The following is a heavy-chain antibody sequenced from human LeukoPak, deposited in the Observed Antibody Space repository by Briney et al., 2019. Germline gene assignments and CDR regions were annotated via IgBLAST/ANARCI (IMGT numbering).Heavy chain of an antibody. Sequence: GGSLRLSCAASGFTFSSYWMSWVRQAPGKGLEWVASIKQDGSEKYYVDSVKGRFTISRDNAKNSLYLQMNSLRAEDTAVYYCARERRYCSGGSCYSSLDYWGQGTLVTVSS. D-gene: IGHD2-15*01. CDR3: ARERRYCSGGSCYSSLDY. CDR2: IKQDGSEK. V-gene: IGHV3-7*01. J-gene: IGHJ4*02. CDR1: GFTFSSYW.